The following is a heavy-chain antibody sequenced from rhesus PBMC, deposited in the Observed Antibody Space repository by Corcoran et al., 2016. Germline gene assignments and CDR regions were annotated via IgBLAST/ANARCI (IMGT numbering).Heavy chain of an antibody. CDR2: ITYSGST. CDR1: GYSISSGYY. Sequence: QVQLPESGPGLVKPSETLSLTCAVSGYSISSGYYWSWIRQPPGKGLEWIGYITYSGSTSYNPSLKSRVTISRDTSKNQFSLKLSSVTAADTAVYYCARDLRYNRFDVWGPGVLVTVSS. CDR3: ARDLRYNRFDV. J-gene: IGHJ5-1*01. V-gene: IGHV4-122*02.